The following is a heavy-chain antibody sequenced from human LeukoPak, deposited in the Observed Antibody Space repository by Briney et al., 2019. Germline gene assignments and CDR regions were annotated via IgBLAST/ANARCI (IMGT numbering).Heavy chain of an antibody. J-gene: IGHJ3*02. CDR2: ISGSGGST. CDR3: AKGVLCYDILSAFDI. Sequence: GGSLRFSCAASGFTFSSYAMSWVRQAPGKGLEWVSSISGSGGSTYYADSVKGRFTISRDNSKNTLYLQMNSLRAEDTAVYYCAKGVLCYDILSAFDIWGQGTMVTVSS. CDR1: GFTFSSYA. V-gene: IGHV3-23*01. D-gene: IGHD3-9*01.